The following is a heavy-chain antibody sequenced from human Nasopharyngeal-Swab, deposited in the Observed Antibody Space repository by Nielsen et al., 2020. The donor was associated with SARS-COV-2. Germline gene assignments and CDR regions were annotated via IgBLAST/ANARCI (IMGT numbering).Heavy chain of an antibody. CDR3: ARVPGHPSF. CDR2: INPNSGDT. CDR1: GYTFTDYY. J-gene: IGHJ4*02. Sequence: ASVQVSCKASGYTFTDYYLHWVRQAPGQGLEWMGWINPNSGDTKYAQNFQGRVTITRDTSISTAYMDLSRLRSDDTAMYYCARVPGHPSFWGQGTLVTVSS. V-gene: IGHV1-2*02.